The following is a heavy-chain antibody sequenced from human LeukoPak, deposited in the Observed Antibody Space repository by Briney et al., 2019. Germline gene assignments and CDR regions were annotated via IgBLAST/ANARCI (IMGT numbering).Heavy chain of an antibody. D-gene: IGHD3-10*01. J-gene: IGHJ6*02. CDR3: ASRPTMVRGVRGYYYGMDV. V-gene: IGHV4-34*01. CDR1: GGSFSGYY. CDR2: INHSGST. Sequence: ASETLSLTCAVYGGSFSGYYWSWIRQPPGKGLEWIGEINHSGSTNYNPSLKSRVTISVDTSKNQFSLKLSSVTAADTAVYYCASRPTMVRGVRGYYYGMDVWGQGTTVTVSS.